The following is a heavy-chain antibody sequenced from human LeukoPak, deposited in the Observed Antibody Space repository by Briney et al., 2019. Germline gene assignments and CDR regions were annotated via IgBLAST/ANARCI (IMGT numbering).Heavy chain of an antibody. Sequence: GASVKVSCKASDYTFTSYGISWVRQAPGQGLEWMGWISAYNGNTNYAQKLQGRVTMTTDTSTSTAYMELRSLRSDDTAVYYCARRGPDYYDSSGYYKQDYWGQGTLVTVSS. CDR1: DYTFTSYG. CDR2: ISAYNGNT. J-gene: IGHJ4*02. D-gene: IGHD3-22*01. CDR3: ARRGPDYYDSSGYYKQDY. V-gene: IGHV1-18*01.